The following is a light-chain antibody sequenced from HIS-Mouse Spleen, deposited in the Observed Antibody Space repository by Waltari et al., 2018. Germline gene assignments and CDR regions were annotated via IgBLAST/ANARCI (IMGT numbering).Light chain of an antibody. CDR2: KDS. J-gene: IGLJ2*01. Sequence: SYELTQPPSLSVSPGQTARITCSGDALPKQYAYWYQQKPGQAPVMVIYKDSERPSGIPGEFSGSSSGTTVTLTISGVQAEDEADYYCQSADSSGTYQDVVFGGGTKLTVL. CDR3: QSADSSGTYQDVV. CDR1: ALPKQY. V-gene: IGLV3-25*03.